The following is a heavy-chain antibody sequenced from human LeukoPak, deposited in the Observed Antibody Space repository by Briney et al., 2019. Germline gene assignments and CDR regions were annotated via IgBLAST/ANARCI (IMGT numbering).Heavy chain of an antibody. CDR2: IYYSGST. CDR3: ARVKVGWNSFDY. D-gene: IGHD6-19*01. Sequence: SETLSLTCTVSGGSISSYYWSWIRQPPGKGLEWIGYIYYSGSTNYNPSLKSRVTISVDTSKNQFSLKLSSVTAADTAVYYCARVKVGWNSFDYWAREPWSPSPQ. J-gene: IGHJ4*02. CDR1: GGSISSYY. V-gene: IGHV4-59*01.